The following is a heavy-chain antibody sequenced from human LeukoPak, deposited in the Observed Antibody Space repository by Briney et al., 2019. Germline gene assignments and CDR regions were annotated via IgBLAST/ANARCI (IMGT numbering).Heavy chain of an antibody. Sequence: GGSLRLSCAASGFSFNTYAMSWVRQAPGKGLEWVSAISNTGGSTYYADSVKGRFTISRDKSKNTLSLQMNSLRAEDTAVYYCARVSTARSYYYYYGMDVWGQGTTVTVSS. CDR1: GFSFNTYA. D-gene: IGHD6-6*01. CDR2: ISNTGGST. J-gene: IGHJ6*02. V-gene: IGHV3-23*01. CDR3: ARVSTARSYYYYYGMDV.